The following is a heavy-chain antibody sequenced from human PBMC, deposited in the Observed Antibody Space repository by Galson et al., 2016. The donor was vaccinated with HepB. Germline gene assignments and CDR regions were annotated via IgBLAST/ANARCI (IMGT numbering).Heavy chain of an antibody. Sequence: TLSLTCSVSGGSINSGSYYWTWIRQPAGMGLEYIGRISISGSTNYNPSLRRRVTMSLETSKNQFSLRLRSVTAADTAVYYCARQPIPDTVLVNYFDYWGQGTLVTVSS. CDR3: ARQPIPDTVLVNYFDY. J-gene: IGHJ4*02. CDR2: ISISGST. CDR1: GGSINSGSYY. D-gene: IGHD3-9*01. V-gene: IGHV4-61*02.